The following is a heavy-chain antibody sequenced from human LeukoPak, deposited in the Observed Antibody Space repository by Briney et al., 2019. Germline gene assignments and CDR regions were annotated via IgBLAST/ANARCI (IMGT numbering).Heavy chain of an antibody. CDR3: ARVAVSDWLLGVYNWFDP. CDR1: GGSISSGGYY. D-gene: IGHD3-9*01. Sequence: SETLSLTCTVSGGSISSGGYYWSWIRQPPGKGLEWIGYIYHSGSTYYNPSLKSRVTISVDRSKNQFSLKLSSVTAADTAVYYCARVAVSDWLLGVYNWFDPWGQGTLVTVSS. CDR2: IYHSGST. V-gene: IGHV4-30-2*01. J-gene: IGHJ5*02.